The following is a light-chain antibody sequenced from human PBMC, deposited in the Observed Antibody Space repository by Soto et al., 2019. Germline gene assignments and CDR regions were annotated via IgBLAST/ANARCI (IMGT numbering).Light chain of an antibody. CDR2: AAS. Sequence: DIQMTQSPSSVSASVGDRVTITCRASQDISNWLAWCQQKPGKAPNLLIYAASSLQSGVPSRFSGSGSGTDFTLTISSLQPEDSATYYCQRATSFPLTFGGGTKVDIX. V-gene: IGKV1-12*01. J-gene: IGKJ4*01. CDR3: QRATSFPLT. CDR1: QDISNW.